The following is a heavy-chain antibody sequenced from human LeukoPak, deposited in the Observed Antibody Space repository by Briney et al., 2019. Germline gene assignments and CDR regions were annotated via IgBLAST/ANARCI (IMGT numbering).Heavy chain of an antibody. CDR1: GYTFTSYG. Sequence: ASVKVSCKASGYTFTSYGISWVRQAPGQGLEWMGWISAYNGNTNYAQKLQGRVTMTTDTSTSTAYMELRSLRSDDTAVYYCAREGDSSGYSALDAFDIWGQGTMVTVSS. D-gene: IGHD3-22*01. CDR3: AREGDSSGYSALDAFDI. CDR2: ISAYNGNT. J-gene: IGHJ3*02. V-gene: IGHV1-18*01.